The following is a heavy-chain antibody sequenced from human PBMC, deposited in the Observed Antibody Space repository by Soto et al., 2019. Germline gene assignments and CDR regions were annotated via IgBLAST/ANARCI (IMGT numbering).Heavy chain of an antibody. D-gene: IGHD4-17*01. Sequence: QITLKESGPTLVKPTQTLTLTCTFSGFSLSTSGVGVGWIRQPPGKALEWLALIYWDDDKRYSPSLKSRLTITKDTAKNQVVLTMTNMDPVDTATYYCAHRRGGDYDDAFDIWGQGTMVTVSS. CDR1: GFSLSTSGVG. V-gene: IGHV2-5*02. CDR3: AHRRGGDYDDAFDI. J-gene: IGHJ3*02. CDR2: IYWDDDK.